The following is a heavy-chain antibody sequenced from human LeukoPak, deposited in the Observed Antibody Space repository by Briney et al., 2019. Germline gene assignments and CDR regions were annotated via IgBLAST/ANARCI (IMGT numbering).Heavy chain of an antibody. CDR2: ISYDGSNK. CDR1: GSTFSTDA. J-gene: IGHJ4*02. D-gene: IGHD6-6*01. V-gene: IGHV3-30*04. Sequence: PGGSLRLSCAASGSTFSTDAMHWVRQAPGKGLEWVAVISYDGSNKYYADSVKGRFTISRDNSKNTLYLQMNSLRAEDTAVYYCAREEYSSSSYDYWGQGTLVTVPS. CDR3: AREEYSSSSYDY.